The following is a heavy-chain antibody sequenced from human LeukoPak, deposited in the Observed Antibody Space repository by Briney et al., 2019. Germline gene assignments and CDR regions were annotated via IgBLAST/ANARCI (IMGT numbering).Heavy chain of an antibody. Sequence: SVTVSCKASGGTFSSYAISWVRQAPGQGLEWMGRIIPILGIANYAQKFQGRVTITADKSTSTAYMELSSLRSEDTAVYYCARVYDSSGSATPYFDYWGQGTLVTASS. CDR1: GGTFSSYA. V-gene: IGHV1-69*04. CDR3: ARVYDSSGSATPYFDY. D-gene: IGHD3-22*01. CDR2: IIPILGIA. J-gene: IGHJ4*02.